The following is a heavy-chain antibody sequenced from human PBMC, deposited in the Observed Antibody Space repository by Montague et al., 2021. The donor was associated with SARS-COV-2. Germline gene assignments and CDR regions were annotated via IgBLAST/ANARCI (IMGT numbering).Heavy chain of an antibody. J-gene: IGHJ6*04. Sequence: SLRLSCAASGFTLSNYAMNWVRRAPGKGLEWVSGIFGSGSDTYYADSVKGRFTISRDNSKNRLFLQLNSLRAEDTAVYYCALRNTLTGHYKFGPDFFLYGMDVGGKGTTVLVSS. V-gene: IGHV3-23*05. CDR3: ALRNTLTGHYKFGPDFFLYGMDV. CDR2: IFGSGSDT. D-gene: IGHD3-9*01. CDR1: GFTLSNYA.